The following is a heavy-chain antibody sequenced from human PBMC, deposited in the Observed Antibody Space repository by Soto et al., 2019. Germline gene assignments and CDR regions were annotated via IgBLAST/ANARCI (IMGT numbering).Heavy chain of an antibody. D-gene: IGHD3-22*01. CDR1: GYTFTGYY. V-gene: IGHV1-2*04. J-gene: IGHJ3*02. CDR3: ARSYYDSSGLSNDAFDI. Sequence: QVQLVQSGAEVKKPGASGKVSCKASGYTFTGYYMHWVRQAPGQGLEWMGWINPNSGGTNYAQKFQGWVTMTRDTSISTAYMELSRLRSDDTAVYYCARSYYDSSGLSNDAFDIWGQGTMVTVSS. CDR2: INPNSGGT.